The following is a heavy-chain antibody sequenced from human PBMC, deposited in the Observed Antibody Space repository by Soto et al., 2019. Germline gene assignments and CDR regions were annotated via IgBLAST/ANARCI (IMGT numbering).Heavy chain of an antibody. CDR2: INPTDDVT. V-gene: IGHV1-46*01. D-gene: IGHD1-7*01. J-gene: IGHJ3*02. CDR1: GFSFTSYY. CDR3: TRLTGSTGAFDI. Sequence: ASVKVSFKASGFSFTSYYIHWVRQAPGQGLEWMGIINPTDDVTSYAQRFQGRVTLTRDTSTSTVYMEVSSLRSDDTAVYYCTRLTGSTGAFDIWGQGTMVTVSS.